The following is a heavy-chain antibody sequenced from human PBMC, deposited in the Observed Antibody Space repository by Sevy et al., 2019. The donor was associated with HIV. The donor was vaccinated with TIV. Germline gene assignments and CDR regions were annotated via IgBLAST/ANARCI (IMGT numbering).Heavy chain of an antibody. CDR3: ARAGGSGSFDC. D-gene: IGHD3-10*01. CDR2: IYSGGST. Sequence: SETLSLTCTVSGGSFSVGSYYWSWIRQPAGKGLEWIGGIYSGGSTNYNPSLKSRVTISLDRSKNQFSLRLSSVTAADTAVYYCARAGGSGSFDCWGQGTLVTVSS. J-gene: IGHJ4*02. CDR1: GGSFSVGSYY. V-gene: IGHV4-61*02.